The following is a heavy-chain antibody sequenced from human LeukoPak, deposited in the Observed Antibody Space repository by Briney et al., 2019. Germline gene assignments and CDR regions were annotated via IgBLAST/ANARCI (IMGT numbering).Heavy chain of an antibody. D-gene: IGHD3-9*01. Sequence: GGSLRLSCAASGFTFSSYWMHWVRQAPGKGLVWASRINSDGSSTSYADSVKGRFTISRDNAKNTLYLQTNSLRAEDTAVYYCASAKATGYLAGDLDYWGQGTLVTVSS. V-gene: IGHV3-74*01. J-gene: IGHJ4*02. CDR3: ASAKATGYLAGDLDY. CDR1: GFTFSSYW. CDR2: INSDGSST.